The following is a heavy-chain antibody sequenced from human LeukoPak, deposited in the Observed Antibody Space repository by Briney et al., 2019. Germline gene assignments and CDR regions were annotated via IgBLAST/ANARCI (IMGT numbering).Heavy chain of an antibody. D-gene: IGHD3-22*01. CDR3: VRVRRLYSSGYGNYFDY. Sequence: SETLSLTCTVSGGSITSSNYYWGWIRQPPGKGLEWFGSIYFNGNTYYNPSLKSRVTISVDTSKNQFSLKLSSVSAADTAVYYCVRVRRLYSSGYGNYFDYWGQGTLVTVSS. CDR1: GGSITSSNYY. CDR2: IYFNGNT. J-gene: IGHJ4*02. V-gene: IGHV4-39*07.